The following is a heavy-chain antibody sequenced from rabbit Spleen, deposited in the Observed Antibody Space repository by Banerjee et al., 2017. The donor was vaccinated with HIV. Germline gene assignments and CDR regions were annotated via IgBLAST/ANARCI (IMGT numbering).Heavy chain of an antibody. CDR2: INAVTGKA. Sequence: QSLEESGGDLVKPGASLKVSCKASGFSFSDKAVMCWVRQAPGKGLEWIACINAVTGKAVYASWARGRYTFSKTSSTTVTLEMTSLTAADTATYFCVRGASSTGYYSLWGQGTLVTVS. V-gene: IGHV1S40*01. J-gene: IGHJ3*01. CDR1: GFSFSDKAV. D-gene: IGHD1-1*01. CDR3: VRGASSTGYYSL.